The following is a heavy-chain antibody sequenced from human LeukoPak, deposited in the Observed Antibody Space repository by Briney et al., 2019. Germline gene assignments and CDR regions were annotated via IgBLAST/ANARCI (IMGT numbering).Heavy chain of an antibody. D-gene: IGHD6-25*01. CDR2: IYTSGST. J-gene: IGHJ4*02. CDR1: GGSISSGSYY. CDR3: ARDLYSSAPYYFDY. Sequence: SQTLSLTCTVSGGSISSGSYYWSWIRQPAGKGLEWIGRIYTSGSTNYNPSLKSRVTISVDTSKNQFSLKLSSVTAADTAVYYCARDLYSSAPYYFDYWGQGTLVTVSS. V-gene: IGHV4-61*02.